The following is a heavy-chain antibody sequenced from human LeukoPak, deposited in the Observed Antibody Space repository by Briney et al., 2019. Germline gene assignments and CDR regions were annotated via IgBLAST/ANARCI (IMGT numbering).Heavy chain of an antibody. CDR2: ISSNGGST. CDR1: GFTFSSYA. Sequence: GGSLRLSCAATGFTFSSYAMYWVRQAPGKGLEYVSAISSNGGSTYYANSVKGRFTISRDNSKNTLYLQMGSLRAEDMAVYYCARGTHYDILTGYMHWGQGTLVTVSS. J-gene: IGHJ4*02. D-gene: IGHD3-9*01. V-gene: IGHV3-64*01. CDR3: ARGTHYDILTGYMH.